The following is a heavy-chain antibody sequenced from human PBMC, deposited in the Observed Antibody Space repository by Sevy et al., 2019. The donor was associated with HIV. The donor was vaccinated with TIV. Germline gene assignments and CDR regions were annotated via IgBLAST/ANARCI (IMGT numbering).Heavy chain of an antibody. CDR2: MSSSITYT. Sequence: GGSLRLSCEASGFSFSDYTMTWVRQAPGKGLEWVSSMSSSITYTYYADSLKGRFTISRDNAKSSLYLQMNSLRAEDTGVYYCARDVGFIVRASSDYWGQGTLVTVSS. CDR1: GFSFSDYT. V-gene: IGHV3-21*03. J-gene: IGHJ4*02. CDR3: ARDVGFIVRASSDY. D-gene: IGHD1-26*01.